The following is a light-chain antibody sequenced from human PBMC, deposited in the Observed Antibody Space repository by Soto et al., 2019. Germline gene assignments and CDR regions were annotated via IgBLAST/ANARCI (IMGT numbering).Light chain of an antibody. J-gene: IGKJ1*01. V-gene: IGKV1-5*01. CDR1: QSISSW. Sequence: DIQITQSPSTLSASVGDRVTITCRASQSISSWLAWYQQKPGKPPKLLMYDASSLESGVPSRFRGSGSGTAFTLTISRLQPEDFEIYYCQQADSFPWTFGQGTKVDIK. CDR2: DAS. CDR3: QQADSFPWT.